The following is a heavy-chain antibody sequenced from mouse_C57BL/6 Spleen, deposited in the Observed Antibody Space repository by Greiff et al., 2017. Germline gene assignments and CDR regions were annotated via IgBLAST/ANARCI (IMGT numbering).Heavy chain of an antibody. CDR3: ARHYYGSSHSYWYFDV. D-gene: IGHD1-1*01. J-gene: IGHJ1*03. CDR2: INSAGGST. CDR1: EYEFPSHD. V-gene: IGHV5-2*01. Sequence: EVQVVESGGGLVQPGESLKLSCESNEYEFPSHDMSWVRKTPEKRLELVAAINSAGGSTYYPDTMERRVIISRDNTKKTLYLQMSSLRSEDTALYYCARHYYGSSHSYWYFDVWGTGTTVTVSS.